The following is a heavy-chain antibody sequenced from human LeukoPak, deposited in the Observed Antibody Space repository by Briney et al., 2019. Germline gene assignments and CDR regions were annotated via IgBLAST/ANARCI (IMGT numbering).Heavy chain of an antibody. J-gene: IGHJ4*02. Sequence: GGSLRLSCAASGFTFSSYAMHWVRQAPGKGLEWVSVIYSGGSTYYADSVKGRFTISRDNSKNTLYLQMNSLRAEDTAVYYCARDLSSAADYWGQGTLVTVSS. CDR2: IYSGGST. CDR3: ARDLSSAADY. D-gene: IGHD6-19*01. V-gene: IGHV3-53*01. CDR1: GFTFSSYA.